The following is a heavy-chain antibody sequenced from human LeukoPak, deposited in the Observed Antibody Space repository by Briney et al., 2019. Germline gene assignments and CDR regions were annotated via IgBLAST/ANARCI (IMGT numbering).Heavy chain of an antibody. Sequence: PETLSLTCAVYDGSFSRYDWSWIRQPPGKGLEWIGEINHGGSTNYNQYLKSRVTISVDTSKNQSSLNLRSVTAADTAVYYCARGSYNRWNGWCDWFDPWGQGTLVTVSS. V-gene: IGHV4-34*01. J-gene: IGHJ5*02. CDR3: ARGSYNRWNGWCDWFDP. D-gene: IGHD6-19*01. CDR1: DGSFSRYD. CDR2: INHGGST.